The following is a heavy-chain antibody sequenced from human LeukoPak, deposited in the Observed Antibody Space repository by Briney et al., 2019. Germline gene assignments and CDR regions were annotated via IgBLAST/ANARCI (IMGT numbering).Heavy chain of an antibody. V-gene: IGHV4-4*07. J-gene: IGHJ5*02. CDR1: GGSISSYY. CDR2: IYTSGST. Sequence: PSETLSLTGTVSGGSISSYYWSWIRQPAGKGLEWIGRIYTSGSTNYNPSLKSRVTMSVGTSKNQFSLKLSSVTAADTAVYYCARDQAYSGSGRGGWFDPWGQGTLVTVSS. D-gene: IGHD1-26*01. CDR3: ARDQAYSGSGRGGWFDP.